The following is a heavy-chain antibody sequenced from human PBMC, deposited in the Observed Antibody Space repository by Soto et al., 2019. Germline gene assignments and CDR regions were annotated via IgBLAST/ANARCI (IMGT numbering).Heavy chain of an antibody. CDR3: AADVPVESPLIDH. Sequence: GGSLRLSCAASGFTFSSYAMSWVRQAPGKGLGWVSAISGSGGSTYYADSVKGRFTISRDNSKNTLYLQMNSLRAEDTAVYYYAADVPVESPLIDHWGQGILVTVSS. CDR2: ISGSGGST. CDR1: GFTFSSYA. D-gene: IGHD2-8*01. V-gene: IGHV3-23*01. J-gene: IGHJ4*02.